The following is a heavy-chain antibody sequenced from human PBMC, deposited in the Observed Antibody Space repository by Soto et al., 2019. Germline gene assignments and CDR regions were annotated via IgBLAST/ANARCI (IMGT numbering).Heavy chain of an antibody. CDR3: ARGVATIGP. V-gene: IGHV4-59*01. J-gene: IGHJ5*02. CDR1: GDSISSYY. CDR2: IYYSGST. D-gene: IGHD5-12*01. Sequence: ETLSLTCTVSGDSISSYYWTWIRQPPGKGLEWIGYIYYSGSTNYNPSLKRRVTISVDTSKNQFSLKLTSVTAADTAVYYCARGVATIGPWGQGTLVTVSS.